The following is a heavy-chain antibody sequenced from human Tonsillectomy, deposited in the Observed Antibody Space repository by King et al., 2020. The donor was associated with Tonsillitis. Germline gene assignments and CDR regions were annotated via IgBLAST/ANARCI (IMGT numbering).Heavy chain of an antibody. J-gene: IGHJ4*02. V-gene: IGHV3-9*01. CDR3: AKDIWHGITMVRGVIRYFDY. CDR2: INWNSGSV. CDR1: GFTFDDYA. Sequence: VQLVESGGGLVQPGRSLRLSCAASGFTFDDYAMHWVRQAPGKGLEWASVINWNSGSVGYADSVKGRFTISRDNAKNSLYLQMNSLRAEDTALYYCAKDIWHGITMVRGVIRYFDYWGQGTLVTVSS. D-gene: IGHD3-10*01.